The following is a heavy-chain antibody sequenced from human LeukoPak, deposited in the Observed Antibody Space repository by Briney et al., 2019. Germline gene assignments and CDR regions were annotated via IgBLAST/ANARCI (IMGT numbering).Heavy chain of an antibody. D-gene: IGHD6-19*01. CDR1: GFTFSSYA. V-gene: IGHV3-23*01. CDR2: ISGSGGST. J-gene: IGHJ4*02. CDR3: ARVRVAVAGFYFDY. Sequence: PGGSLRLSCAASGFTFSSYAMSWVRQAPGKGLEWVSAISGSGGSTYYADSVKGRFTTSRDNSKNTLYLQMNSLRAEDTAVYYCARVRVAVAGFYFDYWGQGTLVTVSS.